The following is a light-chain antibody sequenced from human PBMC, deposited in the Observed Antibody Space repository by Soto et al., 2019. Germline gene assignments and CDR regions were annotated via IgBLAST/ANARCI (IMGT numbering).Light chain of an antibody. J-gene: IGKJ5*01. CDR2: GVS. Sequence: DIQITQSPSSLCASVGHKVTMTFRSSQSISSSLNCYQQKSGKAHNLLIYGVSRLQGGVPQRFSGSGSGTDLTLSISSLQTEDFANYYCQQSYTAPSITVGPGTRLEIK. V-gene: IGKV1-39*01. CDR3: QQSYTAPSIT. CDR1: QSISSS.